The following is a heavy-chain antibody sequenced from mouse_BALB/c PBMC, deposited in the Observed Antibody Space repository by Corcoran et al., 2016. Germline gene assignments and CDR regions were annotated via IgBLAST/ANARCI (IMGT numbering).Heavy chain of an antibody. D-gene: IGHD2-14*01. J-gene: IGHJ2*01. CDR1: GSTFSSYW. Sequence: QVQLQQSGAELMKPGASVKISCKATGSTFSSYWIEWVKQRPGHGLEWIGEILPGSGSTNYNEKFKGKATFTADTSSNTAYMQLSSLTSEDSALYYCAREYRALYYFDYWGQGTTLTVS. CDR2: ILPGSGST. CDR3: AREYRALYYFDY. V-gene: IGHV1-9*01.